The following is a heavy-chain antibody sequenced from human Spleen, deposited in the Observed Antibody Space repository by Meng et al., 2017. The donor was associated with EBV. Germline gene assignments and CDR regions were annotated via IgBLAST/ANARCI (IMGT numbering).Heavy chain of an antibody. CDR3: AYEVIENWFDP. J-gene: IGHJ5*02. V-gene: IGHV1-69*06. CDR1: GGTFSSFA. CDR2: IIPMYGTT. Sequence: QGQLVQSGAGVKKAGSSVKVSCKASGGTFSSFAISWVRQAPGQGLEWMGTIIPMYGTTNYAQKFQGRVTMTAVSSSTTMYMELTSLTSDDTAVYYCAYEVIENWFDPWGQGTLVTVSS. D-gene: IGHD3-16*01.